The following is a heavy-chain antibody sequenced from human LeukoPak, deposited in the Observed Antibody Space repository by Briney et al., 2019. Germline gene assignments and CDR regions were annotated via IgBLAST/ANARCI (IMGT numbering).Heavy chain of an antibody. V-gene: IGHV1-46*01. CDR1: GYTFTSYY. CDR2: INPSGGST. D-gene: IGHD2-21*02. J-gene: IGHJ5*02. Sequence: ASVKVSCKASGYTFTSYYMHWVRQAPGQGLEWVGIINPSGGSTSYAQKFQGRVTMTRDTSTSTVYMELSSLRSEDTAVYYCARDRAYCGGACYSAWFDPGGKGTLVPVS. CDR3: ARDRAYCGGACYSAWFDP.